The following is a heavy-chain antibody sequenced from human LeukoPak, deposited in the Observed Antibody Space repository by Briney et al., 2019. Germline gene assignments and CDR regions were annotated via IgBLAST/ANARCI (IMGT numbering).Heavy chain of an antibody. CDR3: AKDGAPNYGWAYYFDY. J-gene: IGHJ4*02. V-gene: IGHV3-30*18. Sequence: PGRSLRLSCAASGFTFSSYGMHWVRQAPGKGLEWVAVISCDGSNKYYADSVKGRFTISRDNSKNTLYLQMNSLRAEDTAVYYCAKDGAPNYGWAYYFDYWGQGTLVTVSS. CDR2: ISCDGSNK. CDR1: GFTFSSYG. D-gene: IGHD3-10*01.